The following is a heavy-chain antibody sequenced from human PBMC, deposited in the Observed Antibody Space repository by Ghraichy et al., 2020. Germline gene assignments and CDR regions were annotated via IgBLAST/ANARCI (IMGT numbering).Heavy chain of an antibody. CDR2: ISYDGSHK. CDR1: GFTFSTYT. CDR3: ARGHTDLPIDY. J-gene: IGHJ4*02. V-gene: IGHV3-30-3*01. Sequence: GGSLRLSCTASGFTFSTYTMHWVRQAPGKGLEWVAVISYDGSHKYYADSVKGRFTISRDNSKSTLYLQMNSLRTEDTAVYYCARGHTDLPIDYWGQGTLVTVSS.